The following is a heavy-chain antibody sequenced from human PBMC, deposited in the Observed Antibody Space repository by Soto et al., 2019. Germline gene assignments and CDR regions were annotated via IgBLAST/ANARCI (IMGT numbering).Heavy chain of an antibody. D-gene: IGHD3-16*02. V-gene: IGHV3-30-3*01. CDR1: GFTFSNYA. CDR3: AKDPSFRLGELSLSDY. CDR2: ISYDGTNK. J-gene: IGHJ4*02. Sequence: GGSLRLSCAASGFTFSNYAMHWVRQAPGKGLEWVAIISYDGTNKYYADSVKGRFTISRDNSKNTLYLQMSSLRADDTAVYYCAKDPSFRLGELSLSDYWGQGTLVTVSS.